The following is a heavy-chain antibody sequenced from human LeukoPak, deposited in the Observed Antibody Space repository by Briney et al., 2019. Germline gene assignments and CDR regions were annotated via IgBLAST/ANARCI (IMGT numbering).Heavy chain of an antibody. J-gene: IGHJ4*02. D-gene: IGHD1-26*01. Sequence: ASVKVSCKASGYTFTSYAMHWVRQAPGQRLEWMGWINAGNGNTKYSQKFQGRVTITRDTSASTAYMELSSLRSEDTAVYYCASGPPNIVGATPPFYWGQGTLVTVSS. CDR1: GYTFTSYA. CDR2: INAGNGNT. CDR3: ASGPPNIVGATPPFY. V-gene: IGHV1-3*01.